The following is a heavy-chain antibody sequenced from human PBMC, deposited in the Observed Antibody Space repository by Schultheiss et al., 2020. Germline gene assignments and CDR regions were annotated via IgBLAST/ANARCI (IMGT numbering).Heavy chain of an antibody. CDR1: GYTFTSYA. Sequence: ASVKVSCKASGYTFTSYAMHWVRQAPGQRLEWMGWINAGNGNTKYSHNFQGRVTITRDTSANTAYMELSSLRSEDTAVYYCASTRVGGYFQHWGQGTLVTVSS. CDR2: INAGNGNT. CDR3: ASTRVGGYFQH. V-gene: IGHV1-3*01. D-gene: IGHD3-16*01. J-gene: IGHJ1*01.